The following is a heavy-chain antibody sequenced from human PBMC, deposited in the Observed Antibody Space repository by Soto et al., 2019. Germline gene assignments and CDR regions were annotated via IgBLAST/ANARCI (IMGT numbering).Heavy chain of an antibody. CDR3: ARVRITMVRGAPGWFDP. D-gene: IGHD3-10*01. J-gene: IGHJ5*02. CDR2: INHSGST. Sequence: SETLSLTCAVYGGSFSGYYWSWIRQPPGKGLEWIGEINHSGSTNYNPSLKSRVTISVDTSKSQFSLKLSSVTAADTAVYYCARVRITMVRGAPGWFDPWGQGTLVTVSS. CDR1: GGSFSGYY. V-gene: IGHV4-34*01.